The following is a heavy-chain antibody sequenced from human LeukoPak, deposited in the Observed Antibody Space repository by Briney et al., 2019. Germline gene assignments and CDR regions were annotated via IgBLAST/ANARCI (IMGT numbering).Heavy chain of an antibody. CDR1: GYTFINYG. Sequence: ASVKVSCKASGYTFINYGISWVRQAPGQGLERMGWTSTYNTNYIQKLQGSVSMTTDTSTGTAYMELRGLRSDDTAVYYCAKGSSGWSLDYWGQGTLVTGSS. CDR3: AKGSSGWSLDY. D-gene: IGHD6-19*01. V-gene: IGHV1-18*01. J-gene: IGHJ4*02. CDR2: TSTYNT.